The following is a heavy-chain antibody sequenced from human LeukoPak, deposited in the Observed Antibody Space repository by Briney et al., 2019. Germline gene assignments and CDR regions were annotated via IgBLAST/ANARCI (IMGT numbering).Heavy chain of an antibody. CDR2: ISSSGSTI. V-gene: IGHV3-48*03. D-gene: IGHD1-26*01. J-gene: IGHJ4*02. Sequence: GGSLRLSCAASGFTFSSYEMNWVRQAPGKGLEWVSYISSSGSTIYYADSVKGRFTISRDNAKNSLYLQMNSLRAEVTAVYYCARRGFIGEPGYDYWGQGTLVTVSS. CDR3: ARRGFIGEPGYDY. CDR1: GFTFSSYE.